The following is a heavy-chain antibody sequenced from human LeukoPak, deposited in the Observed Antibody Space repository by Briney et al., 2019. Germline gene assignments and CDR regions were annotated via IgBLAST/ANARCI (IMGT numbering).Heavy chain of an antibody. D-gene: IGHD2-15*01. CDR1: GYTFTSYG. CDR2: ISAYNGNT. CDR3: ARNRGYGIYYYYTDV. V-gene: IGHV1-18*01. Sequence: ASVKVSCKASGYTFTSYGISWVRQAPGQGLEWMGWISAYNGNTNYAQKLQGRVTMTTDTSTSTAYMELRSLRSADTAVYYCARNRGYGIYYYYTDVWGKGTTFTVSS. J-gene: IGHJ6*03.